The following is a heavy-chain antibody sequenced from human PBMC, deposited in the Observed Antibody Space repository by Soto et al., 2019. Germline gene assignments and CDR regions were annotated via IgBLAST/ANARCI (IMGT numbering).Heavy chain of an antibody. CDR1: GYTFSIYT. V-gene: IGHV1-2*04. D-gene: IGHD3-22*01. CDR2: INPNRGST. CDR3: AREKYYYDSSGYYVGTTFDY. Sequence: SVKVSCKASGYTFSIYTISLVRQAPGQGLEWMGRINPNRGSTNYAQKFQGWVTMTRDKSISTAYMELSRLRSDDTAVYYCAREKYYYDSSGYYVGTTFDYWGQGTLVTVSS. J-gene: IGHJ4*02.